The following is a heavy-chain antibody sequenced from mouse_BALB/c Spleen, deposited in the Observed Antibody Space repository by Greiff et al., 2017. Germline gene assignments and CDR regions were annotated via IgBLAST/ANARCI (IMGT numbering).Heavy chain of an antibody. J-gene: IGHJ2*01. CDR3: AREPTATPFFDY. V-gene: IGHV1-7*01. Sequence: VQVVESGAELAKPGASVKMSCKASGYTFTSYWMHWVKQRPGQGLEWIGYINPSTGYTEYNQKFKDKATLTADKSSSTAYMQLSSLTSEDSAVYYCAREPTATPFFDYWGQGTTLTVSS. CDR2: INPSTGYT. CDR1: GYTFTSYW. D-gene: IGHD1-2*01.